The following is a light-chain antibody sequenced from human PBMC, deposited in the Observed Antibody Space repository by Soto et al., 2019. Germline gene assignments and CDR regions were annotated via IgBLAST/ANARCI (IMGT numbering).Light chain of an antibody. J-gene: IGLJ3*02. CDR3: QTWSTGIRV. Sequence: QPVLTQSPSASASLGASVKLTCTLSSGHSSYAIAWHQQQPEKGPRYLMKLNSVGSHSKGDGIPDRFSGSSSGTERYLTISSLQSEDEADYYCQTWSTGIRVFGGGTKVTVL. CDR2: LNSVGSH. V-gene: IGLV4-69*01. CDR1: SGHSSYA.